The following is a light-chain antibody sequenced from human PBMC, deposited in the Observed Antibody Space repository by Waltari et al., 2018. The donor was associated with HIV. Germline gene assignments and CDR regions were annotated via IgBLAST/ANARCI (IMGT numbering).Light chain of an antibody. CDR3: QSQDSSEILGV. CDR2: KDK. J-gene: IGLJ3*02. CDR1: ELPEHY. Sequence: QTAKIICSGDELPEHYTHRYQQRPGQAPVLVTYKDKERPSGITERFSGSSSGTTATLTISGVLQEDEADYYCQSQDSSEILGVFGGGTKLTVL. V-gene: IGLV3-25*03.